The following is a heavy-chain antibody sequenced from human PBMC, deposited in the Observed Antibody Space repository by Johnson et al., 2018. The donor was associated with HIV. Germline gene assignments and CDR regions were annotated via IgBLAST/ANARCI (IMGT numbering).Heavy chain of an antibody. V-gene: IGHV3-7*05. CDR1: GFTFSNYA. CDR2: INQDGSDK. CDR3: AREKKMGGTFDI. J-gene: IGHJ3*02. Sequence: VQLVESGGGLVQPGGSLRLSCAASGFTFSNYAMHWVRQAPGKGLEWVANINQDGSDKDFVDAVKGRFTISRDNAKNSLYLQMNSLRAEDTAVYYCAREKKMGGTFDIWGQGTKVTVSS. D-gene: IGHD5-24*01.